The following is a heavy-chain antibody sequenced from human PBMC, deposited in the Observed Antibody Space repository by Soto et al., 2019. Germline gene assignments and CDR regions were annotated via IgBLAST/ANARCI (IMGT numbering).Heavy chain of an antibody. CDR3: AKAHSSSAYYYYYYGMDV. D-gene: IGHD6-6*01. V-gene: IGHV3-30*18. Sequence: GGSLRLSCAASGFTFSSYGMHWVRQAPGKGLGWVAVISYDGSNKYYADSVKGRFTISRDNSKNTLYLQMNSLRAEDTAVYYCAKAHSSSAYYYYYYGMDVWGQGTTVTVSS. CDR2: ISYDGSNK. J-gene: IGHJ6*02. CDR1: GFTFSSYG.